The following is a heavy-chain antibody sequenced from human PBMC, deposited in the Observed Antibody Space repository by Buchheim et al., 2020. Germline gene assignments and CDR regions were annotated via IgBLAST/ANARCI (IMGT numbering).Heavy chain of an antibody. J-gene: IGHJ4*02. Sequence: QAQLVESGGGVVQPGRSLRLSCAASGFTFRNYGMHWVRQAPGKGLEWVAVISYDGYNKYYADSVKGRFTISRDNSKSTLYLQMNSLRAEDTALYYCAKDVESAAAYWGQGTL. CDR2: ISYDGYNK. CDR3: AKDVESAAAY. D-gene: IGHD2-2*01. V-gene: IGHV3-30*18. CDR1: GFTFRNYG.